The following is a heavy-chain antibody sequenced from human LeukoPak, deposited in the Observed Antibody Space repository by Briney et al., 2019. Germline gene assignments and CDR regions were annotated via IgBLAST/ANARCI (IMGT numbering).Heavy chain of an antibody. J-gene: IGHJ6*02. CDR3: ASHGRTGSYYYYNGTDV. Sequence: SETLSLTCTVSGGSIRSYYWSWIRQPPGKGLEWVGYIYYSGSTNYNPSLKSRVTISVDTSKNQFSLKLSSVTAADTAVYYCASHGRTGSYYYYNGTDVWGQGATVTVSS. CDR1: GGSIRSYY. V-gene: IGHV4-59*01. D-gene: IGHD1-1*01. CDR2: IYYSGST.